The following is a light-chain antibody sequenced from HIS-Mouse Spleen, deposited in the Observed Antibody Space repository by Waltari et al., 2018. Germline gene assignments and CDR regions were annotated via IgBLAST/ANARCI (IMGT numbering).Light chain of an antibody. V-gene: IGLV2-14*03. J-gene: IGLJ2*01. Sequence: QSALTQPASVSGSAGQSTTISCTGTSSDAGGYNYVSWYQQHPGKAPKLMIYDVSNRPSGVSNRFSGSKSGNTASLTISGLQAEDEADYYCSSYTSSSFNVVFGGGTKLTVL. CDR3: SSYTSSSFNVV. CDR1: SSDAGGYNY. CDR2: DVS.